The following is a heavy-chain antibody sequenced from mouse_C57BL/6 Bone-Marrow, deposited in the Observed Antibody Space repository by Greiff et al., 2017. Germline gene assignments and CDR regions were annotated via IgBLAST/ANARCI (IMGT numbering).Heavy chain of an antibody. CDR1: GFTFSSYT. J-gene: IGHJ3*01. CDR2: ISGGGGNT. V-gene: IGHV5-9*01. D-gene: IGHD3-1*01. Sequence: EVKVVESGGGLVKPGGSLKLSCAASGFTFSSYTMSWVRQTPEKRLEWVATISGGGGNTYYPDSVKGRFTISRDNAKNTLYLQMSSLRSEDTALYYCARQGYVAYWGQGTLVTVSA. CDR3: ARQGYVAY.